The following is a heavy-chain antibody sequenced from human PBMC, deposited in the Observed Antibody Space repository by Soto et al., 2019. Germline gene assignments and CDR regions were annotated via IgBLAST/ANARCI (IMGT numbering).Heavy chain of an antibody. Sequence: QLQLQESGPGLVKPSETLSLTCTVSGGSISSSSYYWGWFRQPPGKGLEWIGSIYYSGSTYYNPSLKSRVTIAVDTSKNQCSRKLSSVTAADTAVYYGARHEVRLDIVVGPAAIGHWGQGTLVTVSS. CDR2: IYYSGST. V-gene: IGHV4-39*01. CDR1: GGSISSSSYY. D-gene: IGHD2-2*03. J-gene: IGHJ4*02. CDR3: ARHEVRLDIVVGPAAIGH.